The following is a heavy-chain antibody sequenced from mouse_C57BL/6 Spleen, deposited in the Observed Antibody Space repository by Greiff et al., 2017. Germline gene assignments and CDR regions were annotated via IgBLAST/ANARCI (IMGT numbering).Heavy chain of an antibody. Sequence: VQLQQSGAELVKPGASVKMSCKASGYTFTTYPIEWMQQNHGKSLAWIGNFHPYNDDTKYNEKFQGKATLTVEKSSSTVYLALSRLTSDDSAVYYCARSGYDCGMDFDYWGHGTTLTVSS. CDR1: GYTFTTYP. CDR2: FHPYNDDT. V-gene: IGHV1-47*01. CDR3: ARSGYDCGMDFDY. J-gene: IGHJ2*01. D-gene: IGHD2-4*01.